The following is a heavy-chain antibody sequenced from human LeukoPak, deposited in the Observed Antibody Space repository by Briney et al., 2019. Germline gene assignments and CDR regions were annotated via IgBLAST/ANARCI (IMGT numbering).Heavy chain of an antibody. CDR1: GFTFSSYS. Sequence: GGSLRLSCAASGFTFSSYSMNWVRQAPGKGLEWVSSISSSSSYIYYADSVKGRFTISRDNAKNSLYLQMNSLRAEDTAVYYCARDLGSLYDILTGYSYWGQGTLVTVSS. D-gene: IGHD3-9*01. J-gene: IGHJ4*02. V-gene: IGHV3-21*01. CDR3: ARDLGSLYDILTGYSY. CDR2: ISSSSSYI.